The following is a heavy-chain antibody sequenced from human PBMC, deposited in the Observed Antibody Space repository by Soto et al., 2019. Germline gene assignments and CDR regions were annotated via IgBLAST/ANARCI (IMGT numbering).Heavy chain of an antibody. CDR1: GYTFTGYY. CDR2: INPNSGGT. Sequence: ASVNGSCKASGYTFTGYYMHWVLQAPGQGLEWMGWINPNSGGTNYAQKFQGRVTMTRDTSISTAYMELSRLRSDDTAVYYCAREGRNYDFLSGTRYHSYAMDFSCPG. J-gene: IGHJ6*02. V-gene: IGHV1-2*02. CDR3: AREGRNYDFLSGTRYHSYAMDF. D-gene: IGHD3-3*01.